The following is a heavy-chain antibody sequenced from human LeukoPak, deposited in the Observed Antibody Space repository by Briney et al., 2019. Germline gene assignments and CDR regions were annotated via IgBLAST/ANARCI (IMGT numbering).Heavy chain of an antibody. CDR2: INPNSGGT. J-gene: IGHJ6*02. D-gene: IGHD5-18*01. V-gene: IGHV1-2*02. Sequence: ASVKVSCTASGYTFTGYYMHWVRQAPGQGLEWMGWINPNSGGTNYAQKFQGRVTMTRDTSISTAYMELSRLRSDDTAVYYCARDKVDTAMVTKLLGRNYYYYGMDVWGQGTTVTVSS. CDR1: GYTFTGYY. CDR3: ARDKVDTAMVTKLLGRNYYYYGMDV.